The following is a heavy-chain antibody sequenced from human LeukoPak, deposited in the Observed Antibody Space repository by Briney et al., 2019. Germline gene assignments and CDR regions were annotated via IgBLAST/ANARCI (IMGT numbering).Heavy chain of an antibody. Sequence: GGSLRLSCAASGFTFSSYAMSWVRQAPGKGLEWVSTISGSAGYTYYADSVKGRFTISRDNSKNSLYLQMNSLRAEDTAVYYCAKDTATYVSSWYGDYWGQGTLVTVSS. D-gene: IGHD6-13*01. CDR3: AKDTATYVSSWYGDY. V-gene: IGHV3-23*01. J-gene: IGHJ4*02. CDR1: GFTFSSYA. CDR2: ISGSAGYT.